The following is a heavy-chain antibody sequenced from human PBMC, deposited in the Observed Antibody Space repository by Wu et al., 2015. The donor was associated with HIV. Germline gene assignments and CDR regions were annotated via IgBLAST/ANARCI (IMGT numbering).Heavy chain of an antibody. J-gene: IGHJ4*02. V-gene: IGHV1-69*13. Sequence: QDQLVQSGAEVRKSGSSVKVSCKTSEDTFNNYAISWVRQAPGQGLEWMGRIIPVFGTANYAQRFQDRITITADESTSTSFMELSSLRSDDTAVYFCARLQSLHGLYSNADYWGQGTLVTVSS. CDR1: EDTFNNYA. CDR2: IIPVFGTA. CDR3: ARLQSLHGLYSNADY. D-gene: IGHD3-10*01.